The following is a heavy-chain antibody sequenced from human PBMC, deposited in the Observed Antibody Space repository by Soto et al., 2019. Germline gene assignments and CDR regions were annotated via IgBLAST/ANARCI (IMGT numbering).Heavy chain of an antibody. CDR2: IGESGTPT. Sequence: SCKASGYTFTRYDINWVRQAPGKGLEWVSLIGESGTPTYYADSVKGRFTISRDNSGNTLFLEMYSLRAEDTAVYYCARYIPGVRYYGMDVWGQGTTVTVS. CDR1: GYTFTRYD. D-gene: IGHD5-18*01. CDR3: ARYIPGVRYYGMDV. J-gene: IGHJ6*02. V-gene: IGHV3-23*01.